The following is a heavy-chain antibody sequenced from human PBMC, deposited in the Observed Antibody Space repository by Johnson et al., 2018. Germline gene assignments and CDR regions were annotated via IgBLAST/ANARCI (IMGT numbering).Heavy chain of an antibody. CDR3: AKDPQPIWFGELGGMDV. D-gene: IGHD3-10*01. V-gene: IGHV3-23*04. CDR2: ISGSGGST. Sequence: VQLVESGGGLVQXGGSLRLXCAASGFTFSSYAMSWVRQAPGKGLEWVSAISGSGGSTYYADSVKGRFTISRDNSKNTLYLQMNSLRAEDTAVYYCAKDPQPIWFGELGGMDVWGQGTTVTVSS. J-gene: IGHJ6*02. CDR1: GFTFSSYA.